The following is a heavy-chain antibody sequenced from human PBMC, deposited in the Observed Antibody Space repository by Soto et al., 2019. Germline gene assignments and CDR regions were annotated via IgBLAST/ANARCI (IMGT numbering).Heavy chain of an antibody. V-gene: IGHV3-30*18. Sequence: QVQLVESGGGVVQPGRSLRLSCAASGFTFSSYSMHWVRQAPGKGLEWVAVISYDGSNKYYADSVKGRFTISRDNSKNTLYLQMNSLRAEDTAVYYCAKDSWYCSGGSCYSYYYYMDVWGKGTTVTVSS. D-gene: IGHD2-15*01. CDR3: AKDSWYCSGGSCYSYYYYMDV. CDR1: GFTFSSYS. CDR2: ISYDGSNK. J-gene: IGHJ6*03.